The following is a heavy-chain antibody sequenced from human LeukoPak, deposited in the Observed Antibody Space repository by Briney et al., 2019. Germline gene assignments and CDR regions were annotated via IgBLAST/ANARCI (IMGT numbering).Heavy chain of an antibody. CDR1: EYSFISYW. Sequence: GESLKISCQGSEYSFISYWIGWVRQAPGRGLEWMGIIWPGDSETRYSPSVQGQVTMSADTSIHTVYLEWSSLKASDTAFYYCAREWLNSERLFFCDHWGQGSLVTVSS. V-gene: IGHV5-51*01. J-gene: IGHJ4*02. D-gene: IGHD5-24*01. CDR2: IWPGDSET. CDR3: AREWLNSERLFFCDH.